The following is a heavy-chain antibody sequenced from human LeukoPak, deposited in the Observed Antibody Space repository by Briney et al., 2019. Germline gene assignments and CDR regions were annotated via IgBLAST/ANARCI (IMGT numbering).Heavy chain of an antibody. D-gene: IGHD6-19*01. CDR2: VYYSGST. J-gene: IGHJ4*02. V-gene: IGHV4-59*08. Sequence: SETLSLTCTVSGGPVSNYYWSWIRQPPGKGLEYIGHVYYSGSTDYNPSLKSRLAISVDNSMNQFSLKLSSVSAADTAVYYCARYRAVAGTGGYYFDSWGQGTLVTVSS. CDR3: ARYRAVAGTGGYYFDS. CDR1: GGPVSNYY.